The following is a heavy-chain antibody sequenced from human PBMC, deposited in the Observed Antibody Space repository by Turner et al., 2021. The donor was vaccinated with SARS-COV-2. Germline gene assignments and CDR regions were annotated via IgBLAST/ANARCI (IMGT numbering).Heavy chain of an antibody. D-gene: IGHD3-10*01. J-gene: IGHJ5*01. CDR1: GDSISTSHDY. CDR3: MRHDHYGSASINWFNS. Sequence: QLQLQESGPGLVMPSETLSLTCTVSGDSISTSHDYWGWIRQPPGKGLEWIGSIYYSGRTFYNPSVKSRVTISVDTSKNDFSLQLSSVTAADTAVYYCMRHDHYGSASINWFNSWGQGTLVTVSS. CDR2: IYYSGRT. V-gene: IGHV4-39*01.